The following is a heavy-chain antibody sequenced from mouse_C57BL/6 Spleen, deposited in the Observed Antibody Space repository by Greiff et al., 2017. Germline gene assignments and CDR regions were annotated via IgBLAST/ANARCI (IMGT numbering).Heavy chain of an antibody. CDR2: INPGSGGT. V-gene: IGHV1-54*01. Sequence: VQLQQSGAELVRPGSSVKVSCKASGYAFTNYLIEWVKQRPGQGLEWIGVINPGSGGTNYNEKFKGKATLTAAKSSSTAYMQLSSLTSEDSAVYFGEIPANWDSAYYAMDYWGQGTPVTVSS. CDR3: EIPANWDSAYYAMDY. D-gene: IGHD4-1*01. J-gene: IGHJ4*01. CDR1: GYAFTNYL.